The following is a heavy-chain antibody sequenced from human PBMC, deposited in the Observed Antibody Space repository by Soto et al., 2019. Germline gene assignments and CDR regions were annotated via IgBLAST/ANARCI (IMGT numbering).Heavy chain of an antibody. D-gene: IGHD6-13*01. CDR2: MNPNSGKI. CDR3: VRRGVAAAGTGDY. V-gene: IGHV1-8*01. CDR1: GYTFTTYD. J-gene: IGHJ4*02. Sequence: ASVKVSCKASGYTFTTYDINWVRQATGQGLEWMGWMNPNSGKIAYAQKFQGRVTMTRDTSISTAYLELTSLTSEDTAVYYCVRRGVAAAGTGDYWGQGTLVTVSS.